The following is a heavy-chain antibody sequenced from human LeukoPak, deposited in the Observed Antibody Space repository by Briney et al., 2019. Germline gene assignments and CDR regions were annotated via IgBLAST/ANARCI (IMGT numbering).Heavy chain of an antibody. CDR2: ICASGRCA. CDR1: GFSFVNNA. D-gene: IGHD1-1*01. V-gene: IGHV3-23*01. CDR3: AKYINVPGTQLLGDY. J-gene: IGHJ4*02. Sequence: GGSLRLSCAASGFSFVNNAMGWVRQAPGKGLEWVSGICASGRCAFYAAPVRGRFTVSRDNFKNSLYLQMNNLRTEDTAVYYCAKYINVPGTQLLGDYWGQGALVTVSS.